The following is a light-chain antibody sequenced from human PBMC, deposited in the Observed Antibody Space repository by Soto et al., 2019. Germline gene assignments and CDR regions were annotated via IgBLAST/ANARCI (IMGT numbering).Light chain of an antibody. CDR1: QTVRSNF. J-gene: IGKJ4*01. Sequence: DIVLTQSPGTLSLSPGERATLSCRASQTVRSNFLAWYQRKPGQTPRLLIYGASSRATGIPDRFSGSGSGTDFTLTISRLDPEDFAVYYCQHYATYPLTFGGGNKVDIK. CDR3: QHYATYPLT. V-gene: IGKV3-20*01. CDR2: GAS.